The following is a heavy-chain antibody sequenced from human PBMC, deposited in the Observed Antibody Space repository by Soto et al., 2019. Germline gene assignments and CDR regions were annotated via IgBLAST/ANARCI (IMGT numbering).Heavy chain of an antibody. CDR1: GYTFTSYG. CDR2: ISAYNGNT. V-gene: IGHV1-18*01. CDR3: ASIIADYGNNMD. Sequence: QVQLVQSGAEVKKPGASVKVSCKASGYTFTSYGISWVRQAPGQGLEWMGWISAYNGNTNYAQEFQGRVIMTQDTSTSTAYMELRSLRSDRPHLYYSASIIADYGNNMDWGQGTLVTVSS. J-gene: IGHJ4*02. D-gene: IGHD4-17*01.